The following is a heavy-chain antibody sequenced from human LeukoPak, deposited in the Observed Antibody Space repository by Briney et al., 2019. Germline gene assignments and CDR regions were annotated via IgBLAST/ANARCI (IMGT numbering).Heavy chain of an antibody. CDR3: ARGCVHCSYTSRGGDSFNV. Sequence: ASVKVSCKASGYSFDAYGISWVRQAPGQGLEWLGWISTYNGDTNYAQNLQGRVSMTTDTSTSTVSMELRSLRSDDTAVYYCARGCVHCSYTSRGGDSFNVWGQGTKVTVSS. V-gene: IGHV1-18*01. CDR2: ISTYNGDT. CDR1: GYSFDAYG. D-gene: IGHD2-2*01. J-gene: IGHJ3*01.